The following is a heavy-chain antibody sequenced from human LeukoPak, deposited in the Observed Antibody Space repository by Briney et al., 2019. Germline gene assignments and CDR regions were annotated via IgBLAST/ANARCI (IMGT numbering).Heavy chain of an antibody. CDR1: GFTVSSNY. V-gene: IGHV3-53*01. CDR2: IYSGGST. D-gene: IGHD6-19*01. J-gene: IGHJ4*02. CDR3: ARDAYSSGWYSDY. Sequence: GGSLRLSCAASGFTVSSNYMSWVRQAPGKGLEWVSVIYSGGSTYYADSVKGRSTISRDNSKNTLYLQMNSLRAEDTAVYYCARDAYSSGWYSDYWGQGTLVTVSS.